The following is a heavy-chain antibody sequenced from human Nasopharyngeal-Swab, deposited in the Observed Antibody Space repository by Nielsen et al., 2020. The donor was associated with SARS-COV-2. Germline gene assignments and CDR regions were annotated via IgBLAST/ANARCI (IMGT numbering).Heavy chain of an antibody. Sequence: WIRQPPGKGLEWIGYIYYSGSTNYNPPLKSRVTISVDTSKNQFSLKLSSVTAAGTAVYYCARVEGGFYRPYYYGMDVWGQGTTVTVSS. D-gene: IGHD3-16*01. J-gene: IGHJ6*02. CDR3: ARVEGGFYRPYYYGMDV. V-gene: IGHV4-59*01. CDR2: IYYSGST.